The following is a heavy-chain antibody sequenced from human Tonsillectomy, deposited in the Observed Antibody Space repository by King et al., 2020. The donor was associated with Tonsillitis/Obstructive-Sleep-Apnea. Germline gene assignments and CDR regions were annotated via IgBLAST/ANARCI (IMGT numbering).Heavy chain of an antibody. CDR1: GGSFSGYY. CDR2: IIHSGST. J-gene: IGHJ4*02. V-gene: IGHV4-34*12. D-gene: IGHD2-2*01. CDR3: ARRNCSSTSCFEFDY. Sequence: VQLQQWGAGLLKPSETLSLTCAVYGGSFSGYYWSWIRQPPGKGLEWIGEIIHSGSTNYNPSLKSRVSISVDTSKNHFSLKLSSVTAADTAVYYCARRNCSSTSCFEFDYWGQGTLVTVSS.